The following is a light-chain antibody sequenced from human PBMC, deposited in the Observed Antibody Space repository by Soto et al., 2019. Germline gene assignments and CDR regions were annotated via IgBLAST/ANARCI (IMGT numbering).Light chain of an antibody. V-gene: IGKV1-39*01. CDR1: QSISSY. CDR3: QQSYSTPPLT. J-gene: IGKJ4*01. CDR2: AAS. Sequence: DIQMTQSPSSLSASVGDRVTITCRASQSISSYLNWYQQKPGKAPKLLIYAASSLQSGVPSRFSGSGSGTDFTLTISSLQPEDFATYXCQQSYSTPPLTFGGGTKVDIK.